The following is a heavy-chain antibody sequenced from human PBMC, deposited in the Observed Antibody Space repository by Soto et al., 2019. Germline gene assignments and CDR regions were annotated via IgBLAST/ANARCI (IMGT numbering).Heavy chain of an antibody. CDR2: TYYRSKWYN. Sequence: PSQTLSLTCGISGDSVSSNSAACNWLRQSPSRGLEWLGRTYYRSKWYNDYAVSVESRITINPDTSKHHFSLQLNFVTPEDTAVYLCARGEQYSGRIFDYWGQGTLVTVSS. CDR1: GDSVSSNSAA. J-gene: IGHJ4*02. V-gene: IGHV6-1*01. CDR3: ARGEQYSGRIFDY. D-gene: IGHD1-26*01.